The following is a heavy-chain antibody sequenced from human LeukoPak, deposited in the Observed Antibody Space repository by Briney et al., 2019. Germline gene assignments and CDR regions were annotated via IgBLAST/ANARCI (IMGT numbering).Heavy chain of an antibody. CDR2: MNPNSGNT. CDR1: GYTFTSYD. D-gene: IGHD2-2*01. Sequence: ASVNVSCKASGYTFTSYDINWVRQATGQGLEWMGWMNPNSGNTGYAQKFQGRVTMTRNTSISTAYMELSSLRSEDTAVYYCARIRPRPALVFPAHYYYYYYMDVWGKGTTVTVSS. V-gene: IGHV1-8*01. J-gene: IGHJ6*03. CDR3: ARIRPRPALVFPAHYYYYYYMDV.